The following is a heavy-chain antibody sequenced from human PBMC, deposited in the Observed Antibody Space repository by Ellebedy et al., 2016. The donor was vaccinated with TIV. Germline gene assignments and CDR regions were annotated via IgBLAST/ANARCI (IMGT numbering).Heavy chain of an antibody. V-gene: IGHV3-23*01. J-gene: IGHJ6*02. Sequence: GESLKISXAASGFSFSTYGMNLVRQAPGKVLEWFSGISGSDGSTYYADFVKGRFTVSRDNSKNTLFLEMNNLKPDDTAVYFCVKNNRCSGVTCYQNFYYRFGMDVWGHGTTVTVSS. D-gene: IGHD2-15*01. CDR1: GFSFSTYG. CDR2: ISGSDGST. CDR3: VKNNRCSGVTCYQNFYYRFGMDV.